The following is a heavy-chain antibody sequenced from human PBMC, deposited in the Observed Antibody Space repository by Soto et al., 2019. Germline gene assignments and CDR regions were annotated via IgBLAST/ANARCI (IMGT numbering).Heavy chain of an antibody. V-gene: IGHV4-30-2*01. J-gene: IGHJ4*02. D-gene: IGHD2-2*01. Sequence: QLPLQESGSGLVKPSQTLSLTCAVSGGSISSGGYSWSWIRQPPGKGLEWIGYMYHSGRTYYNPSPKSRVTISIDRSKNQLTLKLSSVTAADTAVYYCARVPDYWSQGILVTVSS. CDR3: ARVPDY. CDR1: GGSISSGGYS. CDR2: MYHSGRT.